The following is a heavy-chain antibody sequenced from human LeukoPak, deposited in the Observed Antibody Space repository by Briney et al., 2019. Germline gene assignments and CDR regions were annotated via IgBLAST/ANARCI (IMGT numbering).Heavy chain of an antibody. CDR1: GGSIIGYY. CDR3: ARDLSQGGYSYGYNWFDP. V-gene: IGHV4-59*12. J-gene: IGHJ5*02. CDR2: VHYSGST. D-gene: IGHD5-18*01. Sequence: SETLSLTCTVSGGSIIGYYWNWVRHRPGRGLEWIGYVHYSGSTKYNSSLNNRVIISIDTSKNQFSLRLTSVTPADTAVYYCARDLSQGGYSYGYNWFDPWGQGTLVTVSS.